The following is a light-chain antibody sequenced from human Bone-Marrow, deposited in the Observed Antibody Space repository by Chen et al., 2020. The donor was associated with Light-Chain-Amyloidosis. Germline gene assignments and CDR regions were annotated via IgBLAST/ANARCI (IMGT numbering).Light chain of an antibody. Sequence: DIRMTQSPSTMSVSVGDRVTITSRASHNIGDWLAWFQQKPGKAPKLPISKGSNLESGVPSSFTGSGSGTEFTLTINSLQPDDFATYFCQQYRSFTFTFGPGTKL. CDR3: QQYRSFTFT. J-gene: IGKJ2*01. V-gene: IGKV1-5*03. CDR1: HNIGDW. CDR2: KGS.